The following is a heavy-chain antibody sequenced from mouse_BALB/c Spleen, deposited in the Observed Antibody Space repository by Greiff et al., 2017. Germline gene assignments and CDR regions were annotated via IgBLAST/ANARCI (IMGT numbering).Heavy chain of an antibody. Sequence: EVKLVESGGGLVKPGGSLKLSCAASGFTFSSYAMSWVRQSPEKRLEWVAAISSGGSYTYYPDTVTGRFTISRDNAKNTLYLEMSSLRSEDTAMYYCARANYDYDIFAYWGQGTLVTVSA. CDR1: GFTFSSYA. D-gene: IGHD2-4*01. V-gene: IGHV5-9-4*01. CDR2: ISSGGSYT. J-gene: IGHJ3*01. CDR3: ARANYDYDIFAY.